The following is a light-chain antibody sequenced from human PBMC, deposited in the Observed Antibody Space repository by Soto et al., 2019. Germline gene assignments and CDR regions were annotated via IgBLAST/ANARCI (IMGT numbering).Light chain of an antibody. Sequence: DIQMTQSPASLSASLGDRVTITCRASESVSGHLTWYQQKPGKAPKLLIYAASSLENGVPARFRGSGSGTDFTLTITNLQPEDFATYYCQQTYSTLSITFGQGTRLDI. J-gene: IGKJ5*01. V-gene: IGKV1-39*01. CDR1: ESVSGH. CDR3: QQTYSTLSIT. CDR2: AAS.